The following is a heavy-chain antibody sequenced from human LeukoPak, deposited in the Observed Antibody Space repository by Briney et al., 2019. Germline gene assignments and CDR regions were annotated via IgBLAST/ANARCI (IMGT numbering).Heavy chain of an antibody. CDR3: ARSDGRATAGPFDY. CDR2: IYVGGSA. V-gene: IGHV3-53*01. CDR1: GFTVRSNY. J-gene: IGHJ4*02. Sequence: GGTLRLSCAVSGFTVRSNYMSWVRQAPGPGLEWVSVIYVGGSACSADTVKRRFTISRYNSKNTLYLSMNTLTAAAPDTYLCARSDGRATAGPFDYWGQGTLVTVS. D-gene: IGHD6-13*01.